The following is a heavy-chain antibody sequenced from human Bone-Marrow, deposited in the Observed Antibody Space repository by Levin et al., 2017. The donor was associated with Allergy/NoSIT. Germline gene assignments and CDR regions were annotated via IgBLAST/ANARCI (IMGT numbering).Heavy chain of an antibody. Sequence: GESLKISCQGSGSSFTSDWIGWVRQVPGQGLEWMGIIYLYDSDTRYNPSFQGQVTMSADKSTRTAYLQWGSLKASDTAIYFCARQNFYSSSGYYGGAFDVWGQGTRVTVSS. CDR3: ARQNFYSSSGYYGGAFDV. CDR1: GSSFTSDW. J-gene: IGHJ3*01. CDR2: IYLYDSDT. D-gene: IGHD3-22*01. V-gene: IGHV5-51*01.